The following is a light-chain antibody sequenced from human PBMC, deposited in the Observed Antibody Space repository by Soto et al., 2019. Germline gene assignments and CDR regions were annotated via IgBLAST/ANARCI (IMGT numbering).Light chain of an antibody. V-gene: IGKV3-20*01. CDR1: QSVSSSY. Sequence: EIVLTQSPGTLSLSPGERATLSCRASQSVSSSYLAWYRQKPGQAPRLLIYGASSRATGLPDRVSGSGSGTDFTLTISRLEPEDFAVYYCQQYGSSPCTFGQGTKLQIK. CDR3: QQYGSSPCT. J-gene: IGKJ2*02. CDR2: GAS.